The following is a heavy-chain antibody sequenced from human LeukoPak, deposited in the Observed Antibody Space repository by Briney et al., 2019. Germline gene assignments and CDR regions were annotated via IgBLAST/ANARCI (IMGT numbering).Heavy chain of an antibody. V-gene: IGHV3-21*01. Sequence: PGGSLRLSCAASGFTFSSYSMNWVRQAPGKGLEWVSSISSSSSYIYYADSVKGRFTISRDNAKNSLYLQMNSLRAEDTAVYYCARDRKYYDILTGSPLFDYWGQGTLVTVSS. CDR2: ISSSSSYI. D-gene: IGHD3-9*01. J-gene: IGHJ4*02. CDR3: ARDRKYYDILTGSPLFDY. CDR1: GFTFSSYS.